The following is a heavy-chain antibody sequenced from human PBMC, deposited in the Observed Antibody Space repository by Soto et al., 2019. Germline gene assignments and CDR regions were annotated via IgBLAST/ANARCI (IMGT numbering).Heavy chain of an antibody. CDR2: FIGIDNST. CDR3: AKLGDYSSGRLVS. V-gene: IGHV3-23*01. J-gene: IGHJ4*02. Sequence: GGSLRLSCAASGFTFSSYGMSWVRQAPGMGLDWVSSFIGIDNSTYYADSMKGRFTISGDNSKNTVYLQMNSLRGEDTAVYYCAKLGDYSSGRLVSWGQGTLVTVSS. CDR1: GFTFSSYG. D-gene: IGHD6-19*01.